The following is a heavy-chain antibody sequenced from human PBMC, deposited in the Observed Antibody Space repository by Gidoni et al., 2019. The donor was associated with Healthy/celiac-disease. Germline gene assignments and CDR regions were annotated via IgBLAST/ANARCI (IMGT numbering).Heavy chain of an antibody. CDR3: ATFLIVVVPAANDY. CDR2: RSYDGSNK. D-gene: IGHD2-2*01. J-gene: IGHJ4*02. CDR1: GFTFSSYG. V-gene: IGHV3-30*03. Sequence: QVQLVESGGGVVQPGRSLRLSGAASGFTFSSYGMHWVRQAPGKGLEWVAVRSYDGSNKYYADSVKGRFTISRDNSKNTLYLQMNSLRAEDTAVYYCATFLIVVVPAANDYWGQGTLVTVSS.